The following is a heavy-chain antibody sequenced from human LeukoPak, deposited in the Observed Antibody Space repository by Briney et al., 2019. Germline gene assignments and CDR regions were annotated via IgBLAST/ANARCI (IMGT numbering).Heavy chain of an antibody. D-gene: IGHD1-14*01. J-gene: IGHJ6*02. V-gene: IGHV1-46*01. Sequence: ASVKVSFKASGYTFTSYYMHWVRQAPGQGLEWMGIINPSGGSTTYAQKFQGRVTMTRDTSTSTVYMELSSLRSEDTAVYYCARETGMTPPNYYYYGMDVWGQGTTVTVSS. CDR1: GYTFTSYY. CDR2: INPSGGST. CDR3: ARETGMTPPNYYYYGMDV.